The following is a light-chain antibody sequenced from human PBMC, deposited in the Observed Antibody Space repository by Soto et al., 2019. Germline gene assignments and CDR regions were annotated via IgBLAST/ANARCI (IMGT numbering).Light chain of an antibody. J-gene: IGLJ3*02. CDR2: EVS. V-gene: IGLV2-23*02. CDR3: CSYAGSSTRWV. CDR1: SSDVGSYNL. Sequence: QSVLTQPASVSGSPGQSITISYTGTSSDVGSYNLVSWYQQHPGKAPKLMIYEVSKRPSGVSNRFSGSKSGNTASLTISGLQAEDEADYYCCSYAGSSTRWVFGGGTKLTVL.